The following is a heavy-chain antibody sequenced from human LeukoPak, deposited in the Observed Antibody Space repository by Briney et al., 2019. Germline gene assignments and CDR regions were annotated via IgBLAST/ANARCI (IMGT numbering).Heavy chain of an antibody. V-gene: IGHV4-39*01. CDR1: GGSISSSSYY. Sequence: SETLSLTCTVSGGSISSSSYYWGWIRQPPGKGLEWIGSIYYSGSTYYNPSLKSRVTISVDTSKNQFSLKLSSVTAADTAVYYCARQDILTTLDWFDPWGQGTLVTVSS. D-gene: IGHD3-9*01. J-gene: IGHJ5*02. CDR3: ARQDILTTLDWFDP. CDR2: IYYSGST.